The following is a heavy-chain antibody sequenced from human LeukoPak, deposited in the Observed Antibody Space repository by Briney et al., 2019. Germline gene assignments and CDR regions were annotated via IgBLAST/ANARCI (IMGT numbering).Heavy chain of an antibody. CDR3: ARGETYSSGWPYFDY. CDR1: GGSISTYF. D-gene: IGHD6-19*01. CDR2: IYHDGST. V-gene: IGHV4-59*12. J-gene: IGHJ4*02. Sequence: SETLSLTCTVSGGSISTYFWSWIRQPPGKGLEWIGYIYHDGSTNYNPSLNRRVAIPVDTSQNEFSLKPTSGTAADTAVYYCARGETYSSGWPYFDYWGQGTLVTVSS.